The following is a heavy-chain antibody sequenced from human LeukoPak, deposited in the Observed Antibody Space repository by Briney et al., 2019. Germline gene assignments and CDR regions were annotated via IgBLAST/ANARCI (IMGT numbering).Heavy chain of an antibody. J-gene: IGHJ6*03. CDR2: IYYSGST. CDR1: GGSISSYY. CDR3: ARVESIAARRGYYYYMDV. Sequence: SETLSLTCTVSGGSISSYYWSWIRRPPGKGLEWIGYIYYSGSTNYNPSLKSRVTISVDTSKNQFSLKLSSVTAADTAVYYCARVESIAARRGYYYYMDVWGKGTTVTVSS. D-gene: IGHD6-6*01. V-gene: IGHV4-59*01.